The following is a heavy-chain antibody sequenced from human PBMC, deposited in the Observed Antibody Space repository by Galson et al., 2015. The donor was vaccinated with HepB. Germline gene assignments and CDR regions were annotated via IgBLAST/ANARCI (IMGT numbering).Heavy chain of an antibody. CDR1: GFTFSSYA. Sequence: SLRLSCAASGFTFSSYAMSWVRQAPGKGLEWVSAISASGFTYYADSVKGRFTISRDNSKNTLFLQMNSLRAEDTAVYYCAKAPITIFGVISLLYWGQGTLVTVSS. CDR2: ISASGFT. V-gene: IGHV3-23*01. J-gene: IGHJ4*02. CDR3: AKAPITIFGVISLLY. D-gene: IGHD3-3*01.